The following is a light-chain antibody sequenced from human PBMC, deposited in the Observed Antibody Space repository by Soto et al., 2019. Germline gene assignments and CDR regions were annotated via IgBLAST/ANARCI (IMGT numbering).Light chain of an antibody. V-gene: IGKV3-15*01. CDR3: QRYDHWPPRT. CDR1: QSVSRY. CDR2: DAS. J-gene: IGKJ5*01. Sequence: VAQGKSVTLSGRPSQSVSRYLAWYQQKPGQAPRLLIYDASIRATGIPVRFSGSGSGTEFALTISNLQSEDFAVYFCQRYDHWPPRTLGQGTRLEIK.